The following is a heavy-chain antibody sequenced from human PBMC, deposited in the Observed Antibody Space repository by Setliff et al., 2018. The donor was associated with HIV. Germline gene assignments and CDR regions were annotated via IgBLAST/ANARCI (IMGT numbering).Heavy chain of an antibody. V-gene: IGHV4-30-4*01. CDR3: ARMSISASVYFDY. D-gene: IGHD6-25*01. CDR2: IYHTGAT. J-gene: IGHJ4*02. Sequence: TLSLTCTVSGGSISSDDHYWSWIRQPPGKGPEWIGYIYHTGATYYKSSLESRLTISVDTSKNQFSLKLNSVTAADTAVYFCARMSISASVYFDYWGQGSQVTV. CDR1: GGSISSDDHY.